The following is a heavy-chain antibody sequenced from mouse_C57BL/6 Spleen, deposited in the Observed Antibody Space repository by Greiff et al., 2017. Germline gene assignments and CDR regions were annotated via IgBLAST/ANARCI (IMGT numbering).Heavy chain of an antibody. D-gene: IGHD2-4*01. CDR3: AREGIYYDYAAGCAD. V-gene: IGHV1-72*01. Sequence: QVQLQQSGAELVKPGASVKLSCKASGYTFTSYWMHWVQQRPGRGLEWIGRIDPNRGGTTYNEKFQSKATLTVDKPASTAYMPVSSLTSEDSAVYYCAREGIYYDYAAGCADWGQGTLVTVSA. J-gene: IGHJ3*01. CDR1: GYTFTSYW. CDR2: IDPNRGGT.